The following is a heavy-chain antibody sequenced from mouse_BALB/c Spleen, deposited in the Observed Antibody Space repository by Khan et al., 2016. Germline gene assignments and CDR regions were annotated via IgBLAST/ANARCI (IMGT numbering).Heavy chain of an antibody. CDR2: INPSSGYT. D-gene: IGHD2-1*01. CDR1: GYTFTTYT. V-gene: IGHV1-4*02. CDR3: ARSCGNYRAMDY. Sequence: VQLQESAVELARPGASVKMSCKASGYTFTTYTMHWVKQRPGQGLEWIGYINPSSGYTEYYQKFKDKTTLTADKSSSTAFMHLSSLTSEDSAIYYCARSCGNYRAMDYWGQGTSVTVSS. J-gene: IGHJ4*01.